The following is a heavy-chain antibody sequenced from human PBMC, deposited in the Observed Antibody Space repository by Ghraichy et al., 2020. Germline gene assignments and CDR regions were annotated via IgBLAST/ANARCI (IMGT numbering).Heavy chain of an antibody. CDR1: GGSISSYY. Sequence: SQTLSLTCTVSGGSISSYYWSWIRQPPGKGLEWIGYIYHSGSTNYNPSLKSRVTISVDTSKNQFSLKLSSVTAADTAVYYCATNWGSYWGQGILVTVSS. CDR3: ATNWGSY. J-gene: IGHJ4*02. CDR2: IYHSGST. V-gene: IGHV4-59*01. D-gene: IGHD7-27*01.